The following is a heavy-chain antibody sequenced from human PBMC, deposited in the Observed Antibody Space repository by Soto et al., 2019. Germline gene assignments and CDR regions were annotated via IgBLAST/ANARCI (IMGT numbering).Heavy chain of an antibody. D-gene: IGHD2-15*01. CDR2: IIPILGIA. CDR1: GGTFSSYT. CDR3: ARVLGVADNLNFDH. J-gene: IGHJ4*02. Sequence: SVKVSCKASGGTFSSYTISWVRQAPGQGLEWMGRIIPILGIANYAQKFQGRVTITADKSTSTAYMELSSLRSEDTAVYYCARVLGVADNLNFDHWGQGTLVTVSS. V-gene: IGHV1-69*02.